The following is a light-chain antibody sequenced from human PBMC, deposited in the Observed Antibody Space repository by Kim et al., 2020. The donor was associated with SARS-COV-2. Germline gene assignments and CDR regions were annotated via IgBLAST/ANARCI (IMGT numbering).Light chain of an antibody. CDR2: GKN. J-gene: IGLJ1*01. V-gene: IGLV3-19*01. CDR1: SLRRYY. CDR3: NSRDSSGNHYV. Sequence: SSELTQDPAVSVALGQTVRITCQGDSLRRYYASWYQQKPGQAPVLVIYGKNNRPSGIPDRFSGSSSGNTASLTITGAQAEDEADYYYNSRDSSGNHYVLG.